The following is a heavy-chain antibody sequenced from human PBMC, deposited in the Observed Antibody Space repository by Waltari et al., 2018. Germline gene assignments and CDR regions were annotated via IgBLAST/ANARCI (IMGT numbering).Heavy chain of an antibody. D-gene: IGHD3-3*01. CDR1: GFTFSSYA. CDR3: AKGGFGVVITHGVDY. Sequence: EVQLLESGGGLVQPGGSLRLSCAASGFTFSSYAMSWVRQAPGKGLGWVSAISGSGGSTYYADSVKGRFTISRDNSKNTLYLQMNSLRAEDTAVYYCAKGGFGVVITHGVDYWGQGTLVTVSS. V-gene: IGHV3-23*01. CDR2: ISGSGGST. J-gene: IGHJ4*02.